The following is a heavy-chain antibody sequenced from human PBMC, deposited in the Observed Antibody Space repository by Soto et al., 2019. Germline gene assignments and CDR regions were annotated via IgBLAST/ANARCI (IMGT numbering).Heavy chain of an antibody. Sequence: QVQLQESGPGLIKASETLSLTCTVSGASITGTSYWSWIRQPAGKGLEWIGRFSLSGTTNYNPSLRSRVTMSADVSKNQFSLRLTSVTAADTALYYCARGMTPPGAPAWYYFDSWGQGTLVTVSS. D-gene: IGHD2-8*02. V-gene: IGHV4-4*07. CDR3: ARGMTPPGAPAWYYFDS. CDR1: GASITGTSY. CDR2: FSLSGTT. J-gene: IGHJ4*02.